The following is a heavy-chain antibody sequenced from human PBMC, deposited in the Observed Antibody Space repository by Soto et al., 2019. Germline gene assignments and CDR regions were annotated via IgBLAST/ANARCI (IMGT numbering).Heavy chain of an antibody. CDR1: GFTFRSYW. D-gene: IGHD6-6*01. Sequence: GGSLRLSCAASGFTFRSYWMQWVRQAPGKGLVWVSWITSDGSSTSYADSVKGRFTISRDNAKNTLYLQMNSLRAEDTAVYYCASGGSSLKFASWGQGTLVTVSS. V-gene: IGHV3-74*01. CDR3: ASGGSSLKFAS. J-gene: IGHJ4*02. CDR2: ITSDGSST.